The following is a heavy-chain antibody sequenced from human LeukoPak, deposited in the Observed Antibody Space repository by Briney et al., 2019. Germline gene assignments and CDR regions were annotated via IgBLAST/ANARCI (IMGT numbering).Heavy chain of an antibody. Sequence: ASVKVSCKVSGYTLTELCMHWVLQAPGKGLEWMGGFDPEDGETIYAQKVQGRVTMTEDTSTDTAYMELSSLRSEDTAVYYCATDRVQQWLVLGFDYWGQGTLVTVSS. V-gene: IGHV1-24*01. D-gene: IGHD6-19*01. CDR2: FDPEDGET. J-gene: IGHJ4*02. CDR1: GYTLTELC. CDR3: ATDRVQQWLVLGFDY.